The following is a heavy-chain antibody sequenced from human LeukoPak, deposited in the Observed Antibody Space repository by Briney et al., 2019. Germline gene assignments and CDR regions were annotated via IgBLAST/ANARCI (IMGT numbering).Heavy chain of an antibody. CDR1: GGSISSSNYY. J-gene: IGHJ4*02. Sequence: KPSETLSLTCTVSGGSISSSNYYCGWIRQPPGKGLEWIGSIYYSGSTYYSPSLKSRVTISVDTSKNQFSLKLSSVTAADTAVYYCARARISSGWYFVGAWGQGTLVTVSS. CDR3: ARARISSGWYFVGA. D-gene: IGHD6-19*01. CDR2: IYYSGST. V-gene: IGHV4-39*07.